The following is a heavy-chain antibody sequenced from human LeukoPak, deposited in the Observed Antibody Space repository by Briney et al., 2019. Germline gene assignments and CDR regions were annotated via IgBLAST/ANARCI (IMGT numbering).Heavy chain of an antibody. CDR3: ARGPALPSYDSSGYYYNVYYYYGMDV. V-gene: IGHV4-34*01. Sequence: SETLSLTCAVYGGSFSGYYWSWIRQPPGKGLEWIGKINHSGSTNYNPSLKSRVTISVDTSKNQFSLKLSSVTAADTAVYYCARGPALPSYDSSGYYYNVYYYYGMDVWGQGTTVTVSS. J-gene: IGHJ6*02. D-gene: IGHD3-22*01. CDR2: INHSGST. CDR1: GGSFSGYY.